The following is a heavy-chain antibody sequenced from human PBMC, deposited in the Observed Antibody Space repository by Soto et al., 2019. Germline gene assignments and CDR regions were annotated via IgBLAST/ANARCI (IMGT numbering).Heavy chain of an antibody. CDR1: GFNFSSYG. V-gene: IGHV3-30*18. CDR2: ISYDGSHK. Sequence: HVQLVESGGGVVQPGRSLRLSCAVSGFNFSSYGMHWVRQAPGKGLEWVAVISYDGSHKASADSVKGRFAISRDNSKNTLFLQMNSLRVEDTAVYYCAKDRVKTSSWPADWGQGTLVTVSS. D-gene: IGHD2-2*01. CDR3: AKDRVKTSSWPAD. J-gene: IGHJ4*02.